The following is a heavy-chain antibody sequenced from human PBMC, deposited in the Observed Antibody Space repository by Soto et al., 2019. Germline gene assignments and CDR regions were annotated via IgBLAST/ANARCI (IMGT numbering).Heavy chain of an antibody. V-gene: IGHV4-39*01. CDR1: GGSISSSSYY. D-gene: IGHD6-19*01. CDR3: ASHIHYSGQWLVSHFPGMDV. Sequence: SETLSLTCTVSGGSISSSSYYWGWIRQPPGKGLEWIGSIYYSGSTYYNPSLKSRVTISVDTSKNQFSLKLSSVTAADTAVYYCASHIHYSGQWLVSHFPGMDVWGQGTTVTVSS. CDR2: IYYSGST. J-gene: IGHJ6*02.